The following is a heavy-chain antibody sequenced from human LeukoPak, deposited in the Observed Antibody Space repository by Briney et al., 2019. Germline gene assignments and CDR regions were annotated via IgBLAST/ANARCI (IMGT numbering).Heavy chain of an antibody. V-gene: IGHV3-7*03. J-gene: IGHJ4*02. CDR2: IKQDGSEK. D-gene: IGHD1-1*01. CDR3: ARDHLTGTTPTVDY. CDR1: GFSFDTYA. Sequence: PGGSLRLSCAASGFSFDTYAMHWVRQAPGKGLEWVANIKQDGSEKYYVDSVKGRFTISRDNAKNSLYLQMNSLRAEDTAVYYCARDHLTGTTPTVDYWGQGTLVTVSS.